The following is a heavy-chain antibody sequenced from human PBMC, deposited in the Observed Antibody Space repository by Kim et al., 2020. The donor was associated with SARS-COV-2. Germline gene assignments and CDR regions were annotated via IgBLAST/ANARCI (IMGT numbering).Heavy chain of an antibody. D-gene: IGHD2-15*01. V-gene: IGHV4-31*03. J-gene: IGHJ4*02. CDR1: GGSISSGGYY. Sequence: SETLSLTCTVSGGSISSGGYYWSWIRQHPGKGLEWIGYIYYSGSTYYNPSLKSRVTISVDTSKNQFSLKLSSVTAADTAVYYCARVVVAATTGGEADYWGQGTLVTVSS. CDR3: ARVVVAATTGGEADY. CDR2: IYYSGST.